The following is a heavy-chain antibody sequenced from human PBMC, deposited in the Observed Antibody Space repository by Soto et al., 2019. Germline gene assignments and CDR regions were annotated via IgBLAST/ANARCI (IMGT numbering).Heavy chain of an antibody. D-gene: IGHD4-17*01. CDR3: AASPDYGPQFDF. CDR1: GFTFSSYW. V-gene: IGHV3-7*01. CDR2: IKQDGSEK. Sequence: LRLSCAASGFTFSSYWINWVRQAPGKGLEWVANIKQDGSEKYYVDSVKGRFTISRDSAENSVYLQMHSLRAEDTAVYYCAASPDYGPQFDFWGQGSLVTVSS. J-gene: IGHJ4*02.